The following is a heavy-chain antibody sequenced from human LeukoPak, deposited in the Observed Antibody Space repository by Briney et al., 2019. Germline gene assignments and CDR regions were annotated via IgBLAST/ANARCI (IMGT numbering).Heavy chain of an antibody. Sequence: GGSLRLSCAASGFTFSSYSMNWVRQAPGKGLEWVSYISSSSSIIYYADSVKGRFTISRDNAKNSLYLQMNSLRAEDTAVYYCARDYTGYYNYWGQGTLVTVSS. V-gene: IGHV3-48*01. CDR1: GFTFSSYS. J-gene: IGHJ4*02. D-gene: IGHD3-9*01. CDR3: ARDYTGYYNY. CDR2: ISSSSSII.